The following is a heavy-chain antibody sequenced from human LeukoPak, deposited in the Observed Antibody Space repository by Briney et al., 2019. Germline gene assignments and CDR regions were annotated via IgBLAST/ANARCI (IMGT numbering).Heavy chain of an antibody. CDR1: GFTFSDYY. J-gene: IGHJ4*02. CDR2: ISSSGSAE. CDR3: ARDERYYDFWSGRD. V-gene: IGHV3-11*04. D-gene: IGHD3-3*01. Sequence: GGSLRLSCAVSGFTFSDYYMSWMRQAPGKGLEWVSFISSSGSAEYYADSVKGRFTISRDNAKNLLYLQMSSLTAEDTAVYYCARDERYYDFWSGRDWGQGTLVTVSS.